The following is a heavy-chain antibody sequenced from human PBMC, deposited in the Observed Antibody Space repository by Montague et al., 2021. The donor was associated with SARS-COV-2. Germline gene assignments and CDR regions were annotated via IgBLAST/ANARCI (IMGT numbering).Heavy chain of an antibody. CDR2: ISTSTYI. D-gene: IGHD4-17*01. CDR1: GFTFNSYN. CDR3: ARDGWMTTMTTFDY. V-gene: IGHV3-21*01. J-gene: IGHJ4*02. Sequence: SLRLSFAASGFTFNSYNMNWVRQAPGKGLEWVSHISTSTYIDYADSVKGRFTISRDNAKSSLYLQMHSLRVEDTAVYYCARDGWMTTMTTFDYWGQGTLVTVSS.